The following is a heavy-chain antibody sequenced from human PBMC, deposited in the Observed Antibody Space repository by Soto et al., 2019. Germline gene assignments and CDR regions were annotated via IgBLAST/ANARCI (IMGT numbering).Heavy chain of an antibody. J-gene: IGHJ4*02. CDR3: XXXXXXXSVGGVLAVPDY. Sequence: QVQLQESGPGLVKPSETLSLTCTVSGGSVSSGSSYWSWIRQPPGKGLEWIGYIYYTGSTNYNPXXXXXXXXXXXXXXXXXXXXXXXXXXXXXXXXXXXXXXXXXSVGGVLAVPDYWGQGTLVTVSS. V-gene: IGHV4-61*01. CDR2: IYYTGST. CDR1: GGSVSSGSSY.